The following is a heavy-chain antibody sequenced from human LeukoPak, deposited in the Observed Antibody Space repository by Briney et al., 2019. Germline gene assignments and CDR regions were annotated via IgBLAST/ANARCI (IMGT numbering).Heavy chain of an antibody. J-gene: IGHJ4*02. V-gene: IGHV3-48*04. CDR2: ISSSGDTI. CDR1: GFTFSTYN. Sequence: PGGSLRLSCAASGFTFSTYNMNWVRQAPGKGLEWVSFISSSGDTILYTDSVRGRFTISRDNARNSLYLQMNSLRAEDTAVYYCARGGDYWGRGTLVTVSS. D-gene: IGHD6-25*01. CDR3: ARGGDY.